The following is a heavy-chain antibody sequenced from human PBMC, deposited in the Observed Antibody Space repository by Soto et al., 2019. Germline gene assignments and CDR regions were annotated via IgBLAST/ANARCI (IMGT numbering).Heavy chain of an antibody. V-gene: IGHV3-7*01. Sequence: EVQLVESGGGLVQPGGSLRLSCEASGFIFSNYWMNWVRQAPGKGLEWLANIKKDGSEKYYVDSAKGRFTISSDNAKNSLYLQMNSLRAEDTAVYFWARDDCSGTSCYSDYYSYGMDVWGQGTTVTVSS. CDR3: ARDDCSGTSCYSDYYSYGMDV. J-gene: IGHJ6*02. CDR2: IKKDGSEK. CDR1: GFIFSNYW. D-gene: IGHD2-2*02.